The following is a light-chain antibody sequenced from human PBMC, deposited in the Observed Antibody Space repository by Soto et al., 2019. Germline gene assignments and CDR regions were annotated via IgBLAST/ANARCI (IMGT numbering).Light chain of an antibody. CDR1: QSIGSW. Sequence: DIQMIRSPTTLTASVGDRVTITCWASQSIGSWLAWYQQKPGEAPKSLIYDASTLEAGVPSRFSGSGSGTEVTLTISSLQPEDFATYYCQQYDSYSPTFGQGTKVEIK. CDR2: DAS. J-gene: IGKJ1*01. CDR3: QQYDSYSPT. V-gene: IGKV1-5*01.